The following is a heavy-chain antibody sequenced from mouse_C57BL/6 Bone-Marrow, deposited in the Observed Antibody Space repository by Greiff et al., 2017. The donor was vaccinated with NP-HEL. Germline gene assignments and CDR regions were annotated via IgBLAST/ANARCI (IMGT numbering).Heavy chain of an antibody. CDR3: ARGSDGYFFDY. CDR1: GYTFTSYW. D-gene: IGHD2-3*01. Sequence: QVQLQQPGAELVKPGASVKLSCKASGYTFTSYWMQWVKQRPGQGLEWIGEIDPSDSYTNYNQKFKGKATLTVDTSSSTAYMQLSSLTSEDSAVYYCARGSDGYFFDYRGQGTTLTVSS. J-gene: IGHJ2*01. V-gene: IGHV1-50*01. CDR2: IDPSDSYT.